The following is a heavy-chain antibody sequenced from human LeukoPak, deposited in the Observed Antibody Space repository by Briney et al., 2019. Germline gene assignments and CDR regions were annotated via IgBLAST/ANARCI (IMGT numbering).Heavy chain of an antibody. CDR2: IIPIFGTA. CDR3: ARGEIFSHSYYYYGMDV. V-gene: IGHV1-69*13. Sequence: GASVKVSCKASGGTFSSYAISWVRQAPGQGLEWMGGIIPIFGTANYAQKFQGRVTITADESTSTAYMELSSLRSEDTAVYYCARGEIFSHSYYYYGMDVWGQGTTVTVSS. D-gene: IGHD3-9*01. J-gene: IGHJ6*02. CDR1: GGTFSSYA.